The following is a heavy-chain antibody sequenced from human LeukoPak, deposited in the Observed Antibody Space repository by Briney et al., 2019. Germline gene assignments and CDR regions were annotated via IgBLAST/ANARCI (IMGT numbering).Heavy chain of an antibody. CDR1: GGSISNYF. J-gene: IGHJ5*02. Sequence: PSETLSLTCTVSGGSISNYFWSWIRQPPGKGLEWICYIYYSGSTNYNPSLKSRVTISVDTSKNQFSLKLSSVTAADTAVYYCARDGLYYYGSGSALYTNWFDPWGQGTLVTVSS. CDR3: ARDGLYYYGSGSALYTNWFDP. D-gene: IGHD3-10*01. V-gene: IGHV4-59*12. CDR2: IYYSGST.